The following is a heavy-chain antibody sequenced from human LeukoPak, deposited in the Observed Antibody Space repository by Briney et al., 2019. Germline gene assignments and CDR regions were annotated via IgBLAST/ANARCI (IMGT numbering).Heavy chain of an antibody. CDR2: ITPILGIA. CDR3: ARAMSGYCSGGSCYTDY. D-gene: IGHD2-15*01. J-gene: IGHJ4*02. Sequence: ASVKVSCKASGGTFSSYAISWVRQAPGQGLEWMGRITPILGIANYAQKFQGRVTITADKSTSTAYMELSSLRSEDTAVYYCARAMSGYCSGGSCYTDYWGQGTLVTVSS. V-gene: IGHV1-69*04. CDR1: GGTFSSYA.